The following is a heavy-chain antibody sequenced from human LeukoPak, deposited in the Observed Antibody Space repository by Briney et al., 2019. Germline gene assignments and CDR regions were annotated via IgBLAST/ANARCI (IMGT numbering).Heavy chain of an antibody. CDR3: ARRISGAWFDP. Sequence: SETLSLTCAVYGGSFSGYYWSWIRQPPGKGLDWIGIIYHSGSTYYNPSLKSRVTMSVDTSKNQFSLKLSSVTAADTALYYCARRISGAWFDPWGQGTLVTVSS. J-gene: IGHJ5*02. CDR2: IYHSGST. D-gene: IGHD2-15*01. CDR1: GGSFSGYY. V-gene: IGHV4-34*10.